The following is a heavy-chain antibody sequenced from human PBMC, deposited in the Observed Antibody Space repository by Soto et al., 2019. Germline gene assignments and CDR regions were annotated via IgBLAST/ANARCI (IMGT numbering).Heavy chain of an antibody. D-gene: IGHD5-18*01. CDR3: ARQRRYATPSRGYSYGCLDY. CDR2: ISAYNGNT. V-gene: IGHV1-18*01. Sequence: GASVKVSCKASGYTFTSYGISWVRQAPGQGLEWMGWISAYNGNTNYAQKLQGRVTMTTDTSTSTAYMELRSLRSDDTAVYYCARQRRYATPSRGYSYGCLDYWGQGTLVTVSS. J-gene: IGHJ4*02. CDR1: GYTFTSYG.